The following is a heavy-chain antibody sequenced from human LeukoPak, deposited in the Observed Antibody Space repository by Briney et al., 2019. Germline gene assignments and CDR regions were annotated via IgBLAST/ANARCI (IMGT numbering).Heavy chain of an antibody. CDR1: GGSISSYY. Sequence: SETLSLTCTVSGGSISSYYWSWIRQPPGKGLEWIGYIYYSGSTNYNPSLNSRVTITVDTSKNQFSLKLSSVTAADTAVYYCARTPITMVRGVINVSGMDVWGQGTTVTVSS. CDR2: IYYSGST. J-gene: IGHJ6*02. CDR3: ARTPITMVRGVINVSGMDV. D-gene: IGHD3-10*01. V-gene: IGHV4-59*08.